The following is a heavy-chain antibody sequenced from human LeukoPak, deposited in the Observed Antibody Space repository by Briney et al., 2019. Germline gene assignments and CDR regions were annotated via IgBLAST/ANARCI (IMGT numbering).Heavy chain of an antibody. Sequence: GESLKISCKGSGYSFSSYWIGWVRQMPKKGLEWMGIIYPSDSDTKYSPSFQGQVTISADKSISTAYLQWSSLKASDTAMYYCARLGDAYSPVYWGQGALVTVSS. J-gene: IGHJ4*02. CDR2: IYPSDSDT. CDR3: ARLGDAYSPVY. CDR1: GYSFSSYW. D-gene: IGHD5-24*01. V-gene: IGHV5-51*01.